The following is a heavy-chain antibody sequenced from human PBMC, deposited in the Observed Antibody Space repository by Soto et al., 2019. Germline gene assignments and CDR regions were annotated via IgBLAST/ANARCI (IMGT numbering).Heavy chain of an antibody. CDR1: GFTSSSYA. CDR3: ATELLWLGAFLSRGAFDI. J-gene: IGHJ3*02. CDR2: ISYDGSNK. V-gene: IGHV3-30-3*01. Sequence: QVQLVESGGGVVQPGRSLRLSCAASGFTSSSYAMHWVRQAPGKGLEWVAVISYDGSNKYYADSVKGRFTISRDNSKITLYLQMNSLRAEDAAVYYCATELLWLGAFLSRGAFDIWGQGTMVTVSS. D-gene: IGHD3-10*01.